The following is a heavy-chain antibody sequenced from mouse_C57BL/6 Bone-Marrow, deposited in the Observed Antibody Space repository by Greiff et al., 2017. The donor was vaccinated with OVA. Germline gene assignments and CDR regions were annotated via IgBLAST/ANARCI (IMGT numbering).Heavy chain of an antibody. CDR2: IYPRSGNT. D-gene: IGHD4-1*01. Sequence: QVQLKESGAELARPGASVKLCCKASGYTFTSYGISWVKQRTGQGLEWIGEIYPRSGNTYYNEKFKGKATLTADKSSSTAYMELRSLTSEDSAVYFCARKGAGTRYFDVWGTGTTVTVSS. V-gene: IGHV1-81*01. J-gene: IGHJ1*03. CDR1: GYTFTSYG. CDR3: ARKGAGTRYFDV.